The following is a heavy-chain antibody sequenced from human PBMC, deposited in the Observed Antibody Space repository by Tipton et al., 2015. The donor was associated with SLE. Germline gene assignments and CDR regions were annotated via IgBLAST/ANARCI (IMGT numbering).Heavy chain of an antibody. Sequence: LSLTCAGSGFTVSSNYMSWVRQAPGKGLEWVSIIYSGGNTYYADSVKGRFTISRDNSKNTIYFQMNSLRAEDTAVYYCARGINWNYGNDAFDIWGQGTMVTVSS. CDR1: GFTVSSNY. J-gene: IGHJ3*02. CDR2: IYSGGNT. V-gene: IGHV3-66*02. D-gene: IGHD1-7*01. CDR3: ARGINWNYGNDAFDI.